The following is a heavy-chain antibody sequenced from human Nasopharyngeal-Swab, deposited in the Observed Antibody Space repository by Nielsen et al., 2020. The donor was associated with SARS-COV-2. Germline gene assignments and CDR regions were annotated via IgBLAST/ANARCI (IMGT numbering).Heavy chain of an antibody. CDR2: IWYDGSNK. D-gene: IGHD5-24*01. V-gene: IGHV3-33*01. Sequence: GESLKISCAASGFTFSSYGMHWVRQATGKGLEWVAVIWYDGSNKYYADSVKGRFTISRDNSKNTLYLQMNSLRAEDTAVYYCARGGWLQIITYFDLWGRGTLVTVSS. CDR3: ARGGWLQIITYFDL. CDR1: GFTFSSYG. J-gene: IGHJ2*01.